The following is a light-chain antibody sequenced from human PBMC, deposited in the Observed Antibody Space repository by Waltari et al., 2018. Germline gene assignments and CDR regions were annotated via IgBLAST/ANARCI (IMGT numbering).Light chain of an antibody. CDR2: GVS. V-gene: IGKV3-20*01. J-gene: IGKJ2*03. CDR3: QQYAGAPFS. Sequence: EILLTQSPGTLSLSPGERATLSCRASQTVSNSYLAWYQQKPGQAPRLLIYGVSRRATGIPDRVTGSGSGTDFSLTISGLEPEDFAVYYCQQYAGAPFSFGQETKLEIK. CDR1: QTVSNSY.